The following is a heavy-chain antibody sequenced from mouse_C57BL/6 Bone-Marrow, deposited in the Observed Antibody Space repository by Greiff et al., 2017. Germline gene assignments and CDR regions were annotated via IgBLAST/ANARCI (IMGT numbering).Heavy chain of an antibody. CDR2: IVPSDSYT. J-gene: IGHJ1*03. CDR3: AREGAITTVVDWYFDV. CDR1: GYTFTSYW. V-gene: IGHV1-69*01. Sequence: QVQLQQPGAELVMPGASVKLSCKASGYTFTSYWMHWVKQRPGQGLEWIGEIVPSDSYTNYNQKFKGKSTLTVDKSSSTAYMQLSSLTSEDSAVYYCAREGAITTVVDWYFDVWGTGTTVTVSS. D-gene: IGHD1-1*01.